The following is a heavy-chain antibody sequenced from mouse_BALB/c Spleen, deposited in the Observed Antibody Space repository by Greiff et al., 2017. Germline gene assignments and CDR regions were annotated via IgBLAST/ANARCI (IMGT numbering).Heavy chain of an antibody. CDR1: GDSITSGY. J-gene: IGHJ4*01. D-gene: IGHD4-1*01. CDR2: ISYSGST. V-gene: IGHV3-8*02. Sequence: EVKLVESGPSLVKPSQTLSLTCSVTGDSITSGYWNWIRKFPGNKLEYMGYISYSGSTYYNPSLKSRISITRDTSKNQYYLQLNSVTTEDTATYYCARSVLTGYAMDYWGQGTSVTVSS. CDR3: ARSVLTGYAMDY.